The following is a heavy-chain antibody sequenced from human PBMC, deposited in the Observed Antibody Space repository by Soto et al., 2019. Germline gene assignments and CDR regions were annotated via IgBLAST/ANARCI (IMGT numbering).Heavy chain of an antibody. CDR1: GYTFTTYG. Sequence: QVQLVQSGAEVKKPGASVKVSCKASGYTFTTYGITWVRQAPGQGLEWMGWISAYSGNTNYAQKLQGRITVTTDTSTNTAYMDLRSLRSDDTAVYYCARVVKAGDYGDYGGYYFDYWGHGTLVTVSS. D-gene: IGHD4-17*01. CDR2: ISAYSGNT. J-gene: IGHJ4*01. V-gene: IGHV1-18*04. CDR3: ARVVKAGDYGDYGGYYFDY.